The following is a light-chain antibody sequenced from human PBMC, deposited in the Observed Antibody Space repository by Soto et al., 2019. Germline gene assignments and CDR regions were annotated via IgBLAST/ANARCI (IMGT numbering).Light chain of an antibody. CDR1: SSDVGSYNY. V-gene: IGLV2-14*03. Sequence: QSVLTQPASVSGSPGQSITISCTGTSSDVGSYNYVSWYQQHPGKAPKLMIYDVSNRPSGVSNRFSGSKSGNTASLTISGLQAEDEADYYCSSYTITSTLVFGGGTQLTVL. CDR2: DVS. CDR3: SSYTITSTLV. J-gene: IGLJ2*01.